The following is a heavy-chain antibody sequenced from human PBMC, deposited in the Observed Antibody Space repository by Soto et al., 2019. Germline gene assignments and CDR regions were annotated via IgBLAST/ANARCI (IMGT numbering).Heavy chain of an antibody. V-gene: IGHV4-30-4*01. Sequence: QVQLQESGPGLVKPSQTLSLSCTLSGDSISSGNYYWGWIRLSPGKGLEWIAYINYSGSTYWNQSLRGRITMSVDTWKNQFSLKLRSVTAADTAVYYCARVPPGSGTYFNYYYVMDVWGQGTTVTVSS. CDR3: ARVPPGSGTYFNYYYVMDV. J-gene: IGHJ6*02. CDR1: GDSISSGNYY. CDR2: INYSGST. D-gene: IGHD3-10*01.